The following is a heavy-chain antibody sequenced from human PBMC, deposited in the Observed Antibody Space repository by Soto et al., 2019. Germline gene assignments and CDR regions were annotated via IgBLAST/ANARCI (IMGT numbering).Heavy chain of an antibody. Sequence: SVKVSCKASGGSFGKSAINWVRQTPGQGLEWLGGFIPVYRTLNYAQKFQGRVTITADESTGTAYMTPSSLASDDTAVYYCATGVIWIGYFTVDSWGQGTRVTVSS. CDR2: FIPVYRTL. D-gene: IGHD3-3*01. V-gene: IGHV1-69*13. CDR1: GGSFGKSA. J-gene: IGHJ4*02. CDR3: ATGVIWIGYFTVDS.